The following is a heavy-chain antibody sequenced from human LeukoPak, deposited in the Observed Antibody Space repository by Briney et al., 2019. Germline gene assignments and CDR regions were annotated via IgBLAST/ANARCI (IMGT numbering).Heavy chain of an antibody. CDR2: ISSSSSYI. CDR3: ARDRGPITIFGVVTLDAFDI. D-gene: IGHD3-3*01. J-gene: IGHJ3*02. Sequence: GGSLRLSCAASGFTFSNYSVNWVRQAPGKGLEWVSSISSSSSYIYYADSVKGRFTISRDNAKNSLYLQMNSLRAEDTAVYYCARDRGPITIFGVVTLDAFDIWGQGTMVTVSS. CDR1: GFTFSNYS. V-gene: IGHV3-21*01.